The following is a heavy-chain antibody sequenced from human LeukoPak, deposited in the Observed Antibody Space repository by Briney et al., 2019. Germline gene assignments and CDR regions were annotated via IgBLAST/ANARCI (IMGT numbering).Heavy chain of an antibody. Sequence: GASVKVSCKASGYTFTSYGISWVRQAPGQGLEWMGWISAYNGNTNYAQKLQGRVTMTTDTSTSTAYMELRSLRSDDTAVYYCARVVSSSSQYYYYYYMDVWGKGTTVTVSS. D-gene: IGHD6-6*01. CDR3: ARVVSSSSQYYYYYYMDV. J-gene: IGHJ6*03. CDR2: ISAYNGNT. CDR1: GYTFTSYG. V-gene: IGHV1-18*01.